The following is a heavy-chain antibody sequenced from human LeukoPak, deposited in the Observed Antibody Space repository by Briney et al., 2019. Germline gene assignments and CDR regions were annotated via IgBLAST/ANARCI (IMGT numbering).Heavy chain of an antibody. CDR1: GFTFSGYA. CDR3: ARGEWSSSPFDY. D-gene: IGHD2-8*01. J-gene: IGHJ4*02. V-gene: IGHV3-21*01. Sequence: NPGGSLRLSCAASGFTFSGYAMSWVRQAPGKGLEWVSFISTSSGYIYYADSVKGRFTVSRDNARNSLYLQMNSLRAEDTAVYYCARGEWSSSPFDYWGQGTLVTVSS. CDR2: ISTSSGYI.